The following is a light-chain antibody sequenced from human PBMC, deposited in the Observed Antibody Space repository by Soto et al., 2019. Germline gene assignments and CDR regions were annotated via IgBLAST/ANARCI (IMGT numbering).Light chain of an antibody. Sequence: QSVLTQPASVSGSPGQSITISCTGTSSDVGGYNYVSWYQQHPGKAPKLMIYEVSNRPSGVSNRFSGSKSGNTASLTISGLQAEDEAHYYCSSYTCSSTVVFGGGTKLTVL. CDR2: EVS. CDR1: SSDVGGYNY. J-gene: IGLJ2*01. CDR3: SSYTCSSTVV. V-gene: IGLV2-14*01.